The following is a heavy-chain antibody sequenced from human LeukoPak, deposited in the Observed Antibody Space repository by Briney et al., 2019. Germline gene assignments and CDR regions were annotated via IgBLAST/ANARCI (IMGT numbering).Heavy chain of an antibody. V-gene: IGHV4-4*09. Sequence: SETLSLTCNVSAGSTRGYFWSWIRQPPGKGLEWIGYIYPRGSTYYNPSLKSRVILSLDKSANQFSLNLSSVTAADTAVYYCARFSPRAMGNYLDFWGQGTLVTVSS. D-gene: IGHD7-27*01. J-gene: IGHJ4*02. CDR1: AGSTRGYF. CDR2: IYPRGST. CDR3: ARFSPRAMGNYLDF.